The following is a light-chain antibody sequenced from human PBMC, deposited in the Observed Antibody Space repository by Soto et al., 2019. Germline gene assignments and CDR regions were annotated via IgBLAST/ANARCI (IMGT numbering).Light chain of an antibody. CDR2: WAY. V-gene: IGKV4-1*01. J-gene: IGKJ1*01. CDR1: QSVLYSSNNKNY. Sequence: DIVMTQSPDSLAVSLGERATINCKSSQSVLYSSNNKNYLAWYQQKPGQPHKLLIYWAYTRESGVPDRFSGSGSGTDFTLTISSLQAEDVAVYYCQQYYSTPWTFGQGTKVDIK. CDR3: QQYYSTPWT.